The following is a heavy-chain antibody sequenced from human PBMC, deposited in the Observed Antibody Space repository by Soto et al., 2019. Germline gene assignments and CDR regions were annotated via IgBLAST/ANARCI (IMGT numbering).Heavy chain of an antibody. CDR3: AGSSSLTNYYYSYGMDV. J-gene: IGHJ6*02. D-gene: IGHD6-13*01. CDR2: INAGNGNT. Sequence: QVQLVQSGAEVKKPGASVKVSCKASGYTFTSYAMHWVRQAPGQRLEWMGWINAGNGNTKYSQKFQGRVTITRDTSASPAYMELSSLRSEDTAVYYCAGSSSLTNYYYSYGMDVWGQGTTVTVSS. CDR1: GYTFTSYA. V-gene: IGHV1-3*01.